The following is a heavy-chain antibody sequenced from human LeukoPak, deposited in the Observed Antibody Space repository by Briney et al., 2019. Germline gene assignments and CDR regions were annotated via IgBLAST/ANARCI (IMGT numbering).Heavy chain of an antibody. J-gene: IGHJ6*03. V-gene: IGHV3-30*03. CDR2: ISYDGSNK. CDR3: ARVGPWVNPDYYYYYMDV. D-gene: IGHD1-14*01. CDR1: GFTFSSHG. Sequence: PGGSLRLSCAASGFTFSSHGMHWVRQAPGKGLEWVAVISYDGSNKYYADSVKGRFTISRDNSKNTLYLQMNSLRAEDTAVYYCARVGPWVNPDYYYYYMDVWGKGTTVTVSS.